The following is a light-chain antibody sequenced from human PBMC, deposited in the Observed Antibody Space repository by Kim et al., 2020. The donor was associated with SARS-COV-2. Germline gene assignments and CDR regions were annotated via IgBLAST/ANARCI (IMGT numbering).Light chain of an antibody. CDR2: DSN. CDR3: ATWDDSLTGFV. CDR1: SSNLGINV. V-gene: IGLV1-44*01. Sequence: QSVLTQPPSASGTPGQRVTLSCSGSSSNLGINVVNWYQQLPGTAPKLLIYDSNQRPSGVPDRFSGSKSGTSASLAISGLQSEDEADYFCATWDDSLTGFVLGTGTKVTVL. J-gene: IGLJ1*01.